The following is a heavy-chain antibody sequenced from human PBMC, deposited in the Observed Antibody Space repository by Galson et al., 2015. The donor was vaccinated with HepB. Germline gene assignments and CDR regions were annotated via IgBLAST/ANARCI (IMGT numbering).Heavy chain of an antibody. CDR2: ILVGSGNT. Sequence: SVKVSCKASGFTFTNTAVQWVRQARGQRLEWIGWILVGSGNTNFTQKFQERVTITRDVSISTAYMELSSLRSEDTAVYYCAAVTGPDAFDLWGQGTMVTVSS. J-gene: IGHJ3*01. CDR3: AAVTGPDAFDL. V-gene: IGHV1-58*01. D-gene: IGHD3-9*01. CDR1: GFTFTNTA.